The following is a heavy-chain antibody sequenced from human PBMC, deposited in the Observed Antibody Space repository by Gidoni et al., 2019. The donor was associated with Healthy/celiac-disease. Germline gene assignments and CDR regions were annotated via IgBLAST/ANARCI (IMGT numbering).Heavy chain of an antibody. CDR3: AKPQYFAFDI. V-gene: IGHV3-30*18. Sequence: QVQLVESGGGVVQPGRSLRLSCAASGFCFSGYGLHWVRQAPGKGLEWEAVITYDGSNKYYADSVKGRFTISRDNSKNTLYLQMNSLRAEDTAVYYCAKPQYFAFDIWGQGTMVTVSS. D-gene: IGHD3-10*01. J-gene: IGHJ3*02. CDR2: ITYDGSNK. CDR1: GFCFSGYG.